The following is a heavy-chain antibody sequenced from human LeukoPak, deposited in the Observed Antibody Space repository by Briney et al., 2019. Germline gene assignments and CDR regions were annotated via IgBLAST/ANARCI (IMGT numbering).Heavy chain of an antibody. CDR1: GFTVSSNY. V-gene: IGHV3-53*01. Sequence: GGSLRLSCAASGFTVSSNYMSWVRQAPGKGLEWVSVIYSGGSTYYADSVKGRFTISRDNAKNSLYLQMNSLRAEDTAVYYCARDLPTYDSSGYYSLFDYWGQGTLVTVSS. D-gene: IGHD3-22*01. CDR2: IYSGGST. CDR3: ARDLPTYDSSGYYSLFDY. J-gene: IGHJ4*02.